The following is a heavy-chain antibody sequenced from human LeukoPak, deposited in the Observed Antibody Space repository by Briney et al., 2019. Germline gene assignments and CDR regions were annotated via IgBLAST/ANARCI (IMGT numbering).Heavy chain of an antibody. CDR2: FSRDGTNR. V-gene: IGHV3-30*10. CDR3: ATGKLDASGYDFMLPF. Sequence: QPGGSLGLSCAASGFTFSNSAMHWVRQAPGKGLEWVAVFSRDGTNRYYRDSVKGRFTISRDNSKNTLYLQMNSLRIEDTAIYYCATGKLDASGYDFMLPFWGQGTLVSVSS. CDR1: GFTFSNSA. D-gene: IGHD5-12*01. J-gene: IGHJ4*02.